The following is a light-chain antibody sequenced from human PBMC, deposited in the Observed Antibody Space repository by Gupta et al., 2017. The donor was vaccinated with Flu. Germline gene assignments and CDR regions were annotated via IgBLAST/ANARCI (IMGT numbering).Light chain of an antibody. CDR2: EVS. J-gene: IGKJ2*02. CDR1: QSLVYKNGITY. Sequence: VVMTQSPLSLPVTLGQPASISCRSSQSLVYKNGITYLNWFQQRPGQSPRRLIYEVSNRDSGVPDRFSGSGSGTEFTLKISRVEAEDVWVYYCMRGTHPWTFGQGTRLEI. V-gene: IGKV2-30*01. CDR3: MRGTHPWT.